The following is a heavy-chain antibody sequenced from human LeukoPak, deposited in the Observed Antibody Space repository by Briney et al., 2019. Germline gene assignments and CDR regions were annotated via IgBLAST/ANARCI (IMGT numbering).Heavy chain of an antibody. CDR3: AKDHSPYYYDSSGYYESWFDP. V-gene: IGHV3-9*01. CDR1: GFTFDDYA. J-gene: IGHJ5*02. Sequence: GRSLRLSCAASGFTFDDYAMHWVRQAPEKGLEWVSGISWNSGSIGYADSVKGRFTISRDNAKNSLYLQMNSLRAEDTALYYCAKDHSPYYYDSSGYYESWFDPWGQGTLVTVSS. CDR2: ISWNSGSI. D-gene: IGHD3-22*01.